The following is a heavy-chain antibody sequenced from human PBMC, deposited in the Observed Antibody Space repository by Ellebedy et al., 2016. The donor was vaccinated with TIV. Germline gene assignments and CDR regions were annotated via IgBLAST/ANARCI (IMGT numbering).Heavy chain of an antibody. CDR3: ARTDPWQPIDD. V-gene: IGHV4-39*01. Sequence: MPSETLSLTCSVSGGSLSSTRYYWAWIRQPPGKGLEYIGSVYYSGSPYYSPSFKSRVTLSADTSKNQFSLNLRTATAADTAVYYCARTDPWQPIDDWGQGILVTVSP. CDR1: GGSLSSTRYY. D-gene: IGHD2-21*02. CDR2: VYYSGSP. J-gene: IGHJ4*02.